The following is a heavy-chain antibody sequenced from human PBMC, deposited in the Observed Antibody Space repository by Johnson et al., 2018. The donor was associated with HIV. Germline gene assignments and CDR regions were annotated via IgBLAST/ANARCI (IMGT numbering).Heavy chain of an antibody. V-gene: IGHV3-30-3*01. CDR2: ISYDGSNK. Sequence: QVQLVESGGGVVQPGRSLSLSCAASGFTFSSYAMYWVRQAPGKGLEWVAFISYDGSNKYYADSVKGRFTISRDNSKNTLYLQMNSLRAEDTAVYYCARDRSTPQPYYYDSSGYRGYSASDIWGQGTMVTVSS. CDR1: GFTFSSYA. J-gene: IGHJ3*02. D-gene: IGHD3-22*01. CDR3: ARDRSTPQPYYYDSSGYRGYSASDI.